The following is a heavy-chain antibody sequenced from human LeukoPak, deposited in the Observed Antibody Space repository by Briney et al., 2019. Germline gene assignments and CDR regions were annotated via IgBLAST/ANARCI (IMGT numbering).Heavy chain of an antibody. Sequence: GGSLRLSCAASGFTFSDYYMSWIRQAPGKGLEWVSAISGSGGSTYYADSVKGRFTISRDNSKNTLYLQMNSLRAEDTAVYYCVILVVVAVPFDYWGQGTLVTVSS. V-gene: IGHV3-23*01. CDR1: GFTFSDYY. D-gene: IGHD2-15*01. J-gene: IGHJ4*02. CDR2: ISGSGGST. CDR3: VILVVVAVPFDY.